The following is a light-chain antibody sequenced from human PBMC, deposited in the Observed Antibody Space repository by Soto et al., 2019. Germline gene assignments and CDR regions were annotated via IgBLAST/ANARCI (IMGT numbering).Light chain of an antibody. V-gene: IGKV2-30*01. CDR1: QSLVYRDGNTY. Sequence: DFVVTQSPLSLPVTLGQPASISCRSSQSLVYRDGNTYLNWFQQRPGQSPRRLIYQVSKRDSGVQERFSGSGSGTDFTLEISRVEAEDVAVYNCMQGTHWPLIFGLGTRLEIK. J-gene: IGKJ5*01. CDR2: QVS. CDR3: MQGTHWPLI.